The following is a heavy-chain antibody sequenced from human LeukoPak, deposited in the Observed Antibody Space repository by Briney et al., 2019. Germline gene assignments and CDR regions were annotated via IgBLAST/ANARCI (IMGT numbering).Heavy chain of an antibody. J-gene: IGHJ4*02. D-gene: IGHD5-18*01. CDR3: ARGIQLWLMWE. CDR2: INPNSGGT. CDR1: GYTFTGYY. Sequence: ASVKVSCKASGYTFTGYYMHWVRQAPGQGLEWMGWINPNSGGTNYAQKFQGRVTITADESTSTAYMELSSLRSEDTAVYYCARGIQLWLMWEWGQGTLVTVSS. V-gene: IGHV1-2*02.